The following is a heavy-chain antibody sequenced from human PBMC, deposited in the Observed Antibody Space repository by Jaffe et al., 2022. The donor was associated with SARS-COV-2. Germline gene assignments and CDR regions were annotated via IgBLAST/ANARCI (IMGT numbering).Heavy chain of an antibody. Sequence: SGPRLMKPSETLSLTCNVSGDSVSNGYWSWIRQPPGKTLEWIGFIYYGGSPDYSPSLKSRVTISADTSKNQFSLRLTSVTAADTAVYYCARGRVFDPWGQGTLVTVYS. J-gene: IGHJ5*02. V-gene: IGHV4-59*02. CDR1: GDSVSNGY. D-gene: IGHD3-10*01. CDR2: IYYGGSP. CDR3: ARGRVFDP.